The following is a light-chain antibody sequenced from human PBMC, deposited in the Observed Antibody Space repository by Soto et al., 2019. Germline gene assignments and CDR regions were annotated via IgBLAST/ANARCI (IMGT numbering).Light chain of an antibody. CDR2: EVN. CDR3: SSYTSSSTLYV. Sequence: QPALTQPASVSGSPRQSITISCTGASSDVGGYTYVSWYQQHPGKAPKLIIYEVNNRPSGVSHRFSGSKSGNTASLTISGLQAEDEADYYCSSYTSSSTLYVCGTGTKVTV. J-gene: IGLJ1*01. V-gene: IGLV2-14*01. CDR1: SSDVGGYTY.